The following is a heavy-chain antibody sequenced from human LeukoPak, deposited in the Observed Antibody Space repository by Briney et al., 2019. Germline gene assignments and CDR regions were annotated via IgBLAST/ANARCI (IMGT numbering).Heavy chain of an antibody. CDR2: ISSSSSTI. Sequence: GGSLRLSCAASGFTFSSYSMNWVRQAPGKGLEWVSYISSSSSTIYYADSVKGRFTISRDNSKNTMHLQMNSLRAGDTAAYYCAKGGGVPAAGTLSFDYWGHGTLVTVSS. CDR3: AKGGGVPAAGTLSFDY. J-gene: IGHJ4*01. V-gene: IGHV3-48*01. D-gene: IGHD6-13*01. CDR1: GFTFSSYS.